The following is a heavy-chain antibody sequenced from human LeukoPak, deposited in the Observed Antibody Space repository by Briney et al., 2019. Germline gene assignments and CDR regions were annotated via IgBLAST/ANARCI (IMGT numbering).Heavy chain of an antibody. CDR2: IYTSGST. Sequence: SQTLSLTCTVSGGSISSGSYYWSWIRQPAGKGLEWIGRIYTSGSTNYNPSLKSRVTISVDTSKNQFSLKLGSVTAADTAVYHCARDPDYWGQGTLVTVSS. CDR1: GGSISSGSYY. CDR3: ARDPDY. V-gene: IGHV4-61*02. J-gene: IGHJ4*02.